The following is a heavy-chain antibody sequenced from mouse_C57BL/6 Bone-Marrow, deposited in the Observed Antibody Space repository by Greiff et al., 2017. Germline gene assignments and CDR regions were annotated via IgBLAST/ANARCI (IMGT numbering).Heavy chain of an antibody. CDR1: GYTFTNYW. CDR3: ARGNYYGSSYGWFAY. Sequence: QVQLKQSGAELVRPGTSVKMSCKASGYTFTNYWIGWAKQRPGHGLEWIGDIYPGGGYTNYNEKFKGKAKLTADKSSSPAYMQFTSLTSEDSAIYYCARGNYYGSSYGWFAYWGQGTLITVSA. V-gene: IGHV1-63*01. D-gene: IGHD1-1*01. J-gene: IGHJ3*01. CDR2: IYPGGGYT.